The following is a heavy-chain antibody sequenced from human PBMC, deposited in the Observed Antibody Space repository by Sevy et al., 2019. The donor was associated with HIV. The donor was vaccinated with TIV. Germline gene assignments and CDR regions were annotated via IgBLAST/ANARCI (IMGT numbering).Heavy chain of an antibody. CDR1: GFSFVTYA. Sequence: GESLKISCAASGFSFVTYAMSWVRQPPGKGLDWISGIRGSGGSTYDADSVKGRFTISRDNSKNTLYLQMNSLRAEDTAVYYCAKDVYDSSGYYPXXAFDXXXXGTMVTVSS. V-gene: IGHV3-23*01. CDR2: IRGSGGST. CDR3: AKDVYDSSGYYPXXAFDX. J-gene: IGHJ3*02. D-gene: IGHD3-22*01.